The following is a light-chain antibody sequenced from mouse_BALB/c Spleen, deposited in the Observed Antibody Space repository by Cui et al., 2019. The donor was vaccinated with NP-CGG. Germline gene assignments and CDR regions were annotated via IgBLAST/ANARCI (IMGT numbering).Light chain of an antibody. CDR2: STN. CDR3: ALWYTNHWV. Sequence: QSVVTQESALTTSPGETVTFTCRSSTGAVTTRNYANWVQEKPDHLFTGLIGSTNNQAPGVPARFSGSLIGDKAALTITGAQTEDEALYFCALWYTNHWVFGGGTKLTVL. V-gene: IGLV1*01. J-gene: IGLJ1*01. CDR1: TGAVTTRNY.